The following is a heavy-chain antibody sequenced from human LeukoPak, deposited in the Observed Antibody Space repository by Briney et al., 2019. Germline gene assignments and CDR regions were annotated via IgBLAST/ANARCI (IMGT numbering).Heavy chain of an antibody. Sequence: GGSLRLSCAASGFTLSTYSMNWVRQAPGKGLGWVSSISSSATYMYYADSVKGRFTISRDNAKNSLYLQMNSLRAEDTAVYYCARGGVGLVIIPGWEYDYYGLDVWGQGTTVTVSS. CDR3: ARGGVGLVIIPGWEYDYYGLDV. J-gene: IGHJ6*02. CDR1: GFTLSTYS. V-gene: IGHV3-21*01. D-gene: IGHD3/OR15-3a*01. CDR2: ISSSATYM.